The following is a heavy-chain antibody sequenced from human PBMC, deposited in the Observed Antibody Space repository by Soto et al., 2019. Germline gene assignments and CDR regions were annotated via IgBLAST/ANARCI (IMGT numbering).Heavy chain of an antibody. CDR2: IYPGDSDT. CDR3: ARHEVGATHYYYYGMDV. V-gene: IGHV5-51*01. J-gene: IGHJ6*02. CDR1: GYSFTSYW. Sequence: GESLKISCKGSGYSFTSYWIGWVRQMPGKGLEWMGIIYPGDSDTRYSPSFQGQVTISADKSISTAYLQGSSLKASDTAMYYCARHEVGATHYYYYGMDVWGQGTTVTVSS. D-gene: IGHD1-26*01.